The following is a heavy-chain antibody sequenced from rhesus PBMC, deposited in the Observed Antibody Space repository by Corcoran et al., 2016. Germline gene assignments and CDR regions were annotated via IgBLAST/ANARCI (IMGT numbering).Heavy chain of an antibody. Sequence: EEQLLESGGGLVQPGGSLRLSCVASGFSFSDYYMTVVRQAPGKWLELVSSSSCASGYLYSAASVKGRFPLSRDNAKNSLTLQINSLKPEDTAVYYCTKGGVWRPGVLVTVSS. J-gene: IGHJ5-1*01. CDR2: SSCASGYL. CDR1: GFSFSDYY. CDR3: TKGGV. V-gene: IGHV3-136*01.